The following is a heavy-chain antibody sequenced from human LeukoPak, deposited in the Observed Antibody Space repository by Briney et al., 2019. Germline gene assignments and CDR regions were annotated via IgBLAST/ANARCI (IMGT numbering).Heavy chain of an antibody. D-gene: IGHD2-21*02. V-gene: IGHV3-30*18. CDR1: GFTFSSYG. CDR2: ISYDGSNK. CDR3: AKDRRLMYYFDY. J-gene: IGHJ4*02. Sequence: GGSLRLSCAASGFTFSSYGMHWVRQAPGKGLEWVAVISYDGSNKYYADSVKGRFTISRDNSKNTLYLQMNSLGAEDTAVYYCAKDRRLMYYFDYWGQGTLVTVSS.